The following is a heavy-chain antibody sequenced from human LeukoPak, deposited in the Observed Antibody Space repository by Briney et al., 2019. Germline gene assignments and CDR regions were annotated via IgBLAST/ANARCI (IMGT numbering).Heavy chain of an antibody. CDR3: ARGAPDCTNGVCYQNWFDP. CDR1: GDSVSSNSAA. D-gene: IGHD2-8*01. V-gene: IGHV6-1*01. J-gene: IGHJ5*02. Sequence: PSQTLSLTCAISGDSVSSNSAAWNWIRQSPSRGLEWLGRTYYRSKWYNDYAVSVKSRITINPDTSKNQFSLQPNSVTPEDTAVYYCARGAPDCTNGVCYQNWFDPWGQGTLVTVSS. CDR2: TYYRSKWYN.